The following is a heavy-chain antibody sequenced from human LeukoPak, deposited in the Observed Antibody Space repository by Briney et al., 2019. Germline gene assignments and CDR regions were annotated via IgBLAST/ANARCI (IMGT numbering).Heavy chain of an antibody. CDR2: ISAYNGNT. V-gene: IGHV1-18*01. CDR3: ASRPDDSLGCWLYYYYYGLDV. CDR1: GYTFTSYG. J-gene: IGHJ6*02. Sequence: ASVKVSCKASGYTFTSYGISWVRQAPGQGLEWMGWISAYNGNTNYAQTLQGRVTMTTDTSTSTAYMELRSLRPDDTAVYYCASRPDDSLGCWLYYYYYGLDVWDPGTTGTDSS. D-gene: IGHD3-22*01.